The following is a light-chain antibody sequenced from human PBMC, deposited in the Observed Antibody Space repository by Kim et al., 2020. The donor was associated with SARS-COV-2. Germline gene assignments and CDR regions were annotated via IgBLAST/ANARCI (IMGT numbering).Light chain of an antibody. CDR3: QQYNSLWT. CDR1: QNIGSW. J-gene: IGKJ1*01. CDR2: KAS. V-gene: IGKV1-5*03. Sequence: SESEGDRVNITGRASQNIGSWLAWYQQKPGKAPKLLIYKASTLENGVPSRFSGSGSGTEFTLTISSLQPDDFASYYCQQYNSLWTFGQGTKVDIK.